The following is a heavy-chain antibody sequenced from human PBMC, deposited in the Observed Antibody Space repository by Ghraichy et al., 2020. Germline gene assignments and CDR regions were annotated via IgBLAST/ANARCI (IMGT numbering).Heavy chain of an antibody. CDR2: ISGSGGST. D-gene: IGHD2-15*01. CDR1: GFTFSSYA. J-gene: IGHJ4*02. CDR3: ATSLLSCSGGCCYFVY. V-gene: IGHV3-23*01. Sequence: GGSLRLSCAASGFTFSSYAMSWVRQAPGKGLEWVSAISGSGGSTYYADSVKGRFTISRDNSKNTLYLQMNSLRDEDTAVYYCATSLLSCSGGCCYFVYWGQGTLVTVSS.